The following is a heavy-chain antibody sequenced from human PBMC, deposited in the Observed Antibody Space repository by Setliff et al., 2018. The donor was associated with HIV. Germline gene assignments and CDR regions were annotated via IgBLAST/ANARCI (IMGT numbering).Heavy chain of an antibody. V-gene: IGHV3-7*03. Sequence: GGSLRLSCAASGFTFNRNCMSWVRQVPGKGLEWVATIKQDESERHYADSVKGRFTIFRDNAKNSLYLQMNSLRVEDTALYYCARNLLRGYSYGYHYWGQGTLVTVSS. CDR1: GFTFNRNC. CDR3: ARNLLRGYSYGYHY. J-gene: IGHJ4*02. D-gene: IGHD5-18*01. CDR2: IKQDESER.